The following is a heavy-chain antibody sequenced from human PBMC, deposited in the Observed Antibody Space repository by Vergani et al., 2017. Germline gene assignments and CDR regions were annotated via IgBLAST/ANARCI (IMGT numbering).Heavy chain of an antibody. Sequence: QVQLVQSGPEVKKPGASVKVSCKASGYTFTSYGISWVRPAPGQGLEWMGWIGVKNGYTNYAQKFQGRVTLTTDTPTTTAYMELRSLTSDDTAVYYCVRPIYGELAFDIWGRGTLVTVSS. V-gene: IGHV1-18*04. J-gene: IGHJ3*02. CDR3: VRPIYGELAFDI. CDR2: IGVKNGYT. D-gene: IGHD4-17*01. CDR1: GYTFTSYG.